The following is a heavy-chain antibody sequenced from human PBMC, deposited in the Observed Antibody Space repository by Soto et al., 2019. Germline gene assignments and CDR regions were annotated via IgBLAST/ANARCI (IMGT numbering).Heavy chain of an antibody. CDR3: ARDESLILGGFDP. D-gene: IGHD1-26*01. CDR1: GFTFSSYW. Sequence: TGGSLRLSCAASGFTFSSYWMHWVRQAPGKGLVWVSRINSDGSSTSYADSVKGRFTISRDNAKNTLYLQMNGLRAEDTAVYYCARDESLILGGFDPWGQGTLVTVSS. CDR2: INSDGSST. V-gene: IGHV3-74*01. J-gene: IGHJ5*02.